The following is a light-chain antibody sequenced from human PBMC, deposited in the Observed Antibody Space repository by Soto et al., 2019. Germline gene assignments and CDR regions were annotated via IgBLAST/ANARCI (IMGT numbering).Light chain of an antibody. CDR3: HQYYNTPLT. V-gene: IGKV4-1*01. CDR2: WAS. CDR1: QSVYYSSNNKNY. Sequence: DIVMTQSPDSMAVSLGERATINCKSSQSVYYSSNNKNYLAWYQQKPGQPPKLLIYWASTRESGVPDRFSGSGSVTDFTLTISSLQAADVAVYYCHQYYNTPLTFGPGTKVDIK. J-gene: IGKJ3*01.